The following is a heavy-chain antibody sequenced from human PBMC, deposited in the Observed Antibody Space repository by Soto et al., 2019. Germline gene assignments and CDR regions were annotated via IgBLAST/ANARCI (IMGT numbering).Heavy chain of an antibody. V-gene: IGHV4-59*08. CDR1: GGSISSYY. CDR2: IYYSGST. Sequence: SETLSLTCTVSGGSISSYYWSWIRQPPGKGLEWIGYIYYSGSTNYNPSLKSRVTISVDTSKNQFSLKLSSATATDTAVYYCARSPNWIFYNWFDPCGQGILVSV. CDR3: ARSPNWIFYNWFDP. J-gene: IGHJ5*02. D-gene: IGHD1-1*01.